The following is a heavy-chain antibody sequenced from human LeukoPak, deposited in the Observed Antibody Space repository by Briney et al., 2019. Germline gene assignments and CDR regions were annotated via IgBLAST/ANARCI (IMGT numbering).Heavy chain of an antibody. CDR2: ISYDGSNK. Sequence: PGRSLRLSCAASGFTFSSYAMHWVRQAPGKGPEWVAVISYDGSNKYYADSVKGRFTISRDNSKNTLYLQMNSLRAEDTAVYYCARDPNYDFWSGYRYYYYYYGMDVWGQGTTVTVSS. J-gene: IGHJ6*02. CDR1: GFTFSSYA. CDR3: ARDPNYDFWSGYRYYYYYYGMDV. D-gene: IGHD3-3*01. V-gene: IGHV3-30-3*01.